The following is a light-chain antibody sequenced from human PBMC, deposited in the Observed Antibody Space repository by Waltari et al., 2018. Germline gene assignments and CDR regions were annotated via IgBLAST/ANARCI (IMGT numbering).Light chain of an antibody. J-gene: IGLJ1*01. CDR3: QAWDSGTGV. Sequence: YELTQPPSVSVSPGQAANIACSGDDVGNKYTSWFQQKPGHSPVLVIFEDNKRPPGIPERCSASNSGNIATLTISETQPMDEADYYCQAWDSGTGVFGTGTKVTVL. CDR2: EDN. CDR1: DVGNKY. V-gene: IGLV3-1*01.